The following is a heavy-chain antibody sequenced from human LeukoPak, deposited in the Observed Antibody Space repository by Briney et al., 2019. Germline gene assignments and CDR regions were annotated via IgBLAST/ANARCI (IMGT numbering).Heavy chain of an antibody. Sequence: PSETLSLTCIVSGGSISDYYWSWVRQAPGKGLEWIGHIYKIGTTNYNPSLKSRLTISADTSKHQFSLKLRSVTAADTAVYYCVIGVGWQPDYWGQGALVTVSS. V-gene: IGHV4-59*01. D-gene: IGHD2-15*01. CDR1: GGSISDYY. CDR2: IYKIGTT. CDR3: VIGVGWQPDY. J-gene: IGHJ4*02.